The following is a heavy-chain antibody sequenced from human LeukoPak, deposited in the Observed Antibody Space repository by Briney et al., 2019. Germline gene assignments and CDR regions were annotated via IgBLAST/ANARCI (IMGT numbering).Heavy chain of an antibody. CDR2: IKSKTDGGKT. D-gene: IGHD1-26*01. CDR1: GFTFSNAW. Sequence: PGGSLRLSCAASGFTFSNAWMSWVRQAPGKGLEWVGRIKSKTDGGKTDYAAHVKGRFTISRDDSKNTLYLQMNSLKTEDTAMYYYTTDGRHGSYLWVDYWGQGTLVTVSS. J-gene: IGHJ4*02. V-gene: IGHV3-15*01. CDR3: TTDGRHGSYLWVDY.